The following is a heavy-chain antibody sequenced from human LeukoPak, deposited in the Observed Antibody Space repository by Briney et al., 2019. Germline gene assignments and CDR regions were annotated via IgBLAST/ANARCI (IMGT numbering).Heavy chain of an antibody. CDR3: AELGITMIGGV. CDR2: ITITSNYI. CDR1: GFTFSSYT. Sequence: GGSLRLSCAASGFTFSSYTMNWVRQAPGKGLEWVSSITITSNYIHYADSVKGRFTISRDNAKNSLYLQMNSLRAEDTAVYYCAELGITMIGGVWGKGTTVTISS. V-gene: IGHV3-21*01. D-gene: IGHD3-10*02. J-gene: IGHJ6*04.